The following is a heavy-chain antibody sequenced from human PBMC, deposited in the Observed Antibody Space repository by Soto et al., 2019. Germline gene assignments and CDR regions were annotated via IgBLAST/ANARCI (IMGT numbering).Heavy chain of an antibody. J-gene: IGHJ3*02. CDR3: ARDGEYRSSSIGAFDI. Sequence: GGSLRLSCAASGFTFSSNYMSWVRQAPGKGLEWVSVIYSGGSTYYSDSVKGGFTISRDNSRNTPYLQMNSLRADDTAAYYCARDGEYRSSSIGAFDIWGQGTMVTVSS. CDR2: IYSGGST. CDR1: GFTFSSNY. D-gene: IGHD6-6*01. V-gene: IGHV3-66*01.